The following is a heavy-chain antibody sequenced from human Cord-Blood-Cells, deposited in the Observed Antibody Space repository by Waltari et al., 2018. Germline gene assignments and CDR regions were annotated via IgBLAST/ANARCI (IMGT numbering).Heavy chain of an antibody. CDR2: INPIFGTA. D-gene: IGHD3-3*01. CDR1: GGTFSRYA. Sequence: QVQLVQSGAEVKKPGSSVKVSCKASGGTFSRYAISWVRQAPGQGLALMGGINPIFGTANYAQKFQGRATITADKSTSTAYMELSSLRSEDTAVYYCAEALRFLEWLSPDYYYYGMDVWGQGTTVTVSS. J-gene: IGHJ6*02. V-gene: IGHV1-69*06. CDR3: AEALRFLEWLSPDYYYYGMDV.